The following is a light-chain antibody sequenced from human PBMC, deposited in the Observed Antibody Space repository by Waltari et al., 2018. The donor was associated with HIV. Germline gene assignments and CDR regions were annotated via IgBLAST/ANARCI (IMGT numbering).Light chain of an antibody. CDR1: KLGDKY. J-gene: IGLJ2*01. V-gene: IGLV3-1*01. CDR3: QAWDSSTVV. Sequence: SYELTQPPSVSVSPGQTASITCSGDKLGDKYAYWYQQKPGQSPVLVLYEDNERPSGIPERLSGSNSGNTATLTISGTQAMDEADYYCQAWDSSTVVFGGGTKLTVL. CDR2: EDN.